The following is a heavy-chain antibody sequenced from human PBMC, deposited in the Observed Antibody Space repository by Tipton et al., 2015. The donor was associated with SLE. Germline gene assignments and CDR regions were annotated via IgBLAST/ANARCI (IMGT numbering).Heavy chain of an antibody. CDR2: IKPADSET. V-gene: IGHV5-51*03. CDR3: ARAFCATSGCNYGNAFDL. CDR1: GYTSTIYW. Sequence: QLVQSGAEVKKPGESLKISCKGSGYTSTIYWIGWVRQMPGKGLEWMGLIKPADSETRYSPSFQGQVTVSVDNSITTAYLQWSSMEASDTAIYYCARAFCATSGCNYGNAFDLWGQGTMVTVSS. J-gene: IGHJ3*01. D-gene: IGHD5-24*01.